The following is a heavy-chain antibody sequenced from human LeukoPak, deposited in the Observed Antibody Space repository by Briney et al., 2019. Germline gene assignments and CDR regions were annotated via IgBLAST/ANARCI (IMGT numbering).Heavy chain of an antibody. V-gene: IGHV3-30-3*01. CDR1: GFTFSSYA. CDR2: ISYDGSNK. Sequence: HPGRSLRLSCAASGFTFSSYAMPWVRQAPGKGLEWVAVISYDGSNKYYADSVKGRFTISRDNSKNTLYLQMNSLRAEDTAVYYCAEGPWLSKTLDYWGQGTLVTVSS. D-gene: IGHD3-22*01. J-gene: IGHJ4*02. CDR3: AEGPWLSKTLDY.